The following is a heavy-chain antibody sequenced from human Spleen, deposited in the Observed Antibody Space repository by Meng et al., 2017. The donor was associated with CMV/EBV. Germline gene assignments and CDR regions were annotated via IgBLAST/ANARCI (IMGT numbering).Heavy chain of an antibody. Sequence: ASVKVSCKASGYTFTGYYLHWVRQAPGQGLKWMGWINPNTDDTNYAQQFQGRVTLTRDTSINTGYMELTRLTSDDTAVYYCARDNNWGPDYWGQGTLVTVSS. CDR2: INPNTDDT. CDR1: GYTFTGYY. D-gene: IGHD7-27*01. V-gene: IGHV1-2*02. CDR3: ARDNNWGPDY. J-gene: IGHJ4*02.